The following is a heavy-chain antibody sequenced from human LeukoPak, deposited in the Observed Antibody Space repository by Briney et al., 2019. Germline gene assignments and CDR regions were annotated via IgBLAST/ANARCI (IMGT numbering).Heavy chain of an antibody. J-gene: IGHJ3*02. V-gene: IGHV3-7*01. CDR2: IKQDGSEK. CDR1: GFTFSSYW. D-gene: IGHD1/OR15-1a*01. CDR3: AAEHGRAFDI. Sequence: VGSLRLSCVASGFTFSSYWMSWVRQAPGKGLEWVANIKQDGSEKYYVDSVKGRFTISRDNAKNSLYLQMNSLRAEDTAVYYCAAEHGRAFDIWGQGTMVTVSS.